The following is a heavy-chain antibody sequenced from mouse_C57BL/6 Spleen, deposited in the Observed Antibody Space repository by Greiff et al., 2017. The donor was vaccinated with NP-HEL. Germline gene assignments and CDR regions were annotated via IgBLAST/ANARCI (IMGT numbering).Heavy chain of an antibody. CDR3: ARFGPYDYYFDY. D-gene: IGHD2-4*01. V-gene: IGHV1-69*01. Sequence: QVQLQQPGAELVMPGASVKLSCKASGYTFTSYWMHWVKQRPGQGLEWIGEIDPSDSYTNYNQKFKGKSTLTVDKSSSTAYMQLSSLTSEDSAVYYCARFGPYDYYFDYWGQGTTLTVSS. CDR1: GYTFTSYW. CDR2: IDPSDSYT. J-gene: IGHJ2*01.